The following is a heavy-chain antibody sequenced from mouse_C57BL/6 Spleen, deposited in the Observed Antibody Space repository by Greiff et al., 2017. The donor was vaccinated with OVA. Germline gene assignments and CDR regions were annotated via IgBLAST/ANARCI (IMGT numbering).Heavy chain of an antibody. Sequence: EVKLVESGGGLVKPGGSLTLSCAASGFTFSDYGMHWVRQAPEKGLEWVAYISSGSSTIYYADTVKGRFTISRDNAKNTLFLQMTSLRSEDTAMYYCARDYGSIEDYWGQGTSVTVSS. CDR3: ARDYGSIEDY. D-gene: IGHD1-1*01. J-gene: IGHJ4*01. CDR2: ISSGSSTI. V-gene: IGHV5-17*01. CDR1: GFTFSDYG.